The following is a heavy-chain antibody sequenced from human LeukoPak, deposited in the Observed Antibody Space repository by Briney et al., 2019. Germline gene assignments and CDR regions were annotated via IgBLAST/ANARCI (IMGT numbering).Heavy chain of an antibody. CDR1: GYTFISYD. Sequence: ASVKVSCKASGYTFISYDINWVRQVTGQGLEWMGWMNPNSGNAAYAQKFQGRVTMTRDTSISTAYMELSRLRSDDTAVYYCARDLSSSWYDVWFDPWGQGTLVTVSS. CDR2: MNPNSGNA. V-gene: IGHV1-8*02. D-gene: IGHD6-13*01. CDR3: ARDLSSSWYDVWFDP. J-gene: IGHJ5*02.